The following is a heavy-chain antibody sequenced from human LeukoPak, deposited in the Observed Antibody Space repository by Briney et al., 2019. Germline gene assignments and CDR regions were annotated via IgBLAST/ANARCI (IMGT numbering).Heavy chain of an antibody. CDR1: GYIFTSYD. J-gene: IGHJ5*02. V-gene: IGHV1-8*01. Sequence: GASVKVSCKASGYIFTSYDINWVRQATGQGLEWMGWMNPNSGNTGYAQKFQGRVTMTRNTSISTAYMELSSLRSEDTAVYYCARGYDILTGYYSNWFDPWGQGTLVTVSS. CDR2: MNPNSGNT. CDR3: ARGYDILTGYYSNWFDP. D-gene: IGHD3-9*01.